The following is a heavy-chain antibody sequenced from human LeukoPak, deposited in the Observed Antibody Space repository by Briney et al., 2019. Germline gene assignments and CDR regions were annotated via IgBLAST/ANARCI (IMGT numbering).Heavy chain of an antibody. CDR2: IYYSGST. D-gene: IGHD1-26*01. CDR1: GGSISSYY. V-gene: IGHV4-59*01. CDR3: AREGLGAPDY. Sequence: PSETLSLTCTVSGGSISSYYWSWIRQPPGKGLEWIGYIYYSGSTNYNPSLKSRVTISVDTSKNQFSLKLSSVTAADTAVYYCAREGLGAPDYWGQGTLVTVSS. J-gene: IGHJ4*02.